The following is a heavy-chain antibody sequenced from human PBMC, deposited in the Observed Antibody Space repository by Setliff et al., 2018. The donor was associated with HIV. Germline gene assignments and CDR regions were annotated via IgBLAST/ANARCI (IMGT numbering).Heavy chain of an antibody. CDR3: AHFTHFRDVYFDS. CDR2: IYWDDDV. CDR1: GFSLASSGVG. V-gene: IGHV2-5*02. Sequence: ESGPAGEPPQTLTLTCTFSGFSLASSGVGVAWVRQPPGEGLEWLALIYWDDDVRYSPPLKNRLSISKDNSKNQVALAMSNMDPVDTATYFCAHFTHFRDVYFDSWGPGILVTVSS. D-gene: IGHD2-21*01. J-gene: IGHJ4*01.